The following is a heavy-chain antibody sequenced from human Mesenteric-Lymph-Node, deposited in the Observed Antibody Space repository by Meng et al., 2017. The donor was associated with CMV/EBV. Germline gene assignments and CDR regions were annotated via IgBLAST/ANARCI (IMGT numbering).Heavy chain of an antibody. V-gene: IGHV4-39*01. CDR3: AAHCSSTSCSPVDY. J-gene: IGHJ4*02. Sequence: SETLSLTCSVSGGSISSGSYYWDWIRQPPGKGLEWIGSVHYSGSTYYNPSLKSRVTISVDTPKNQFSLKLSSVTAADTAVYYCAAHCSSTSCSPVDYWGQGTLVTVSS. CDR2: VHYSGST. D-gene: IGHD2-2*01. CDR1: GGSISSGSYY.